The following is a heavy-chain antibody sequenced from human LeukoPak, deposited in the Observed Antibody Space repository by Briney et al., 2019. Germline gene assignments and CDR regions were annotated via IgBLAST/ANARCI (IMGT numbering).Heavy chain of an antibody. Sequence: GSLRLSCAASGFTFSGFSMSWVRQSPTKGLEWVANIKQDGRERYYVDSVKGRFTISRDNAKNSLSLQMNNLRVEDTAVYYCAKFAGRYYDFWSGPTSDGAFDIWGQGTMVTVSS. J-gene: IGHJ3*02. CDR2: IKQDGRER. D-gene: IGHD3-3*01. CDR1: GFTFSGFS. CDR3: AKFAGRYYDFWSGPTSDGAFDI. V-gene: IGHV3-7*01.